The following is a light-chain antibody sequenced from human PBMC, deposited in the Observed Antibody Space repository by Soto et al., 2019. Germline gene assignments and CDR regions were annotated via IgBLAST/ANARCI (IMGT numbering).Light chain of an antibody. J-gene: IGKJ4*01. CDR1: QSVSSN. V-gene: IGKV3D-15*01. CDR2: GAS. CDR3: QQYNSWPRLT. Sequence: EIVMTQSPATLSVSPGERATLSCRASQSVSSNLAWYQQKPGQAPRLLIYGASIRATGIPARFSGSGSGTEFTLTISSLQSEDFAVYYCQQYNSWPRLTFGGGTKVEIK.